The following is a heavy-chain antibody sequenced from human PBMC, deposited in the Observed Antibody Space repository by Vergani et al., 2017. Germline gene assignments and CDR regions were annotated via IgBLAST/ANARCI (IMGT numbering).Heavy chain of an antibody. D-gene: IGHD1-14*01. CDR1: GFTFNQYG. Sequence: QVQLVESGGGVVQPGRSLRLSCAASGFTFNQYGMHWVRQAPGKGLEWVAVTWYDGNNKDYADSVKGRFTISRDNSKITMYLQMKSLRDEDTGVYYCTRDVRLLYNRFDPWGQGTLVTVSS. CDR2: TWYDGNNK. J-gene: IGHJ5*02. CDR3: TRDVRLLYNRFDP. V-gene: IGHV3-33*01.